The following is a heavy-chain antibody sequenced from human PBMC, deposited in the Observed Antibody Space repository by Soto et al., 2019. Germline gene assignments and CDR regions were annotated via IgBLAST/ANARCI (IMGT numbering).Heavy chain of an antibody. CDR3: VKERSGHSYAES. Sequence: EVQLLESGGGLVQPGGSLRLSCAASGFTFSNYAMSWLRQPPGKGLEWVSDISGSGDRTYYADSVKGRFTISRDNSKNTLYLQMNSLRVEDSAVYYCVKERSGHSYAESWGQGTLVTVSS. V-gene: IGHV3-23*01. D-gene: IGHD5-18*01. CDR2: ISGSGDRT. CDR1: GFTFSNYA. J-gene: IGHJ5*02.